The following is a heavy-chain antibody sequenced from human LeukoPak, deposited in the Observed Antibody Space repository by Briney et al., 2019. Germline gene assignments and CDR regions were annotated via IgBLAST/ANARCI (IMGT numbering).Heavy chain of an antibody. J-gene: IGHJ4*02. CDR2: ISYDGSNK. CDR1: GFTFSSYG. D-gene: IGHD3-10*01. V-gene: IGHV3-30*03. Sequence: GGSLRLSCAASGFTFSSYGMHWVRQAPGKGLEWVAVISYDGSNKYYADSVKGRFTISRDNSKNTLYLQMNSLRAEDTAVYYCARDASMVRGVMMYYFDYWGQGTLVTVSS. CDR3: ARDASMVRGVMMYYFDY.